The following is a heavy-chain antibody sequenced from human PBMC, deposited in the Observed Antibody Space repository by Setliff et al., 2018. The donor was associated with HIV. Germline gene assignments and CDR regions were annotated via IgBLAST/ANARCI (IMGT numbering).Heavy chain of an antibody. J-gene: IGHJ4*02. V-gene: IGHV1-46*01. CDR1: GGTFSSYA. CDR3: ARGGDGYNPHY. D-gene: IGHD5-12*01. CDR2: INPSGGST. Sequence: ASVKVSCKASGGTFSSYAISWVRQAPGQGLEWMGIINPSGGSTSYAQKFQGRVTMTRDTSTSTVYMELSSLRSEDTAVYYCARGGDGYNPHYWGQGTLVTVSS.